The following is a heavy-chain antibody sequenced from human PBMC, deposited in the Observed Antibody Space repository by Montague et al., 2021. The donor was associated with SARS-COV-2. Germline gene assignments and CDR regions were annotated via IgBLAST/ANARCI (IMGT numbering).Heavy chain of an antibody. Sequence: SLRLSLSASGFTFTSYWMSWVRQAPGKGLEWVANIKQDGSEKYYVDSVKGRFTIARDNAKNSLYLQMNSLRAEDTAVYYCARVPSSSWYFDSWGQGTLVTVSS. J-gene: IGHJ4*02. CDR2: IKQDGSEK. D-gene: IGHD6-13*01. CDR1: GFTFTSYW. CDR3: ARVPSSSWYFDS. V-gene: IGHV3-7*01.